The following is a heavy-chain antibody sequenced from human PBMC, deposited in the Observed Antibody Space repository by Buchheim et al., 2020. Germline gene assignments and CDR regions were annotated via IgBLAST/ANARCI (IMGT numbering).Heavy chain of an antibody. CDR3: SRGTILRGAGEIDY. J-gene: IGHJ4*02. CDR2: ISYDGSDK. D-gene: IGHD3-10*01. CDR1: GFSFSDYG. Sequence: QVQLVESGGGVVQPGRSLRLSCAASGFSFSDYGMHWVRQAPGKGLEWVAVISYDGSDKYYVDSVKGRFTISRDNSKNTLYLQMNSLRTEDTAVYYCSRGTILRGAGEIDYWGQGTL. V-gene: IGHV3-30*03.